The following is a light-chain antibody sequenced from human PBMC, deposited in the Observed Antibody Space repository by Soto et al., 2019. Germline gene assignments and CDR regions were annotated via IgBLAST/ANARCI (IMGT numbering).Light chain of an antibody. CDR1: SGHSSYA. CDR2: LNSDDSH. CDR3: QTWGTGIRV. J-gene: IGLJ2*01. V-gene: IGLV4-69*01. Sequence: QPVLTQSPSASASLGASVKLTCTLSSGHSSYAIAWHQQQPEKGPRYLMKLNSDDSHSKGDGIPDRFSGSSSGAERYLTNSSLQSEDEADYYCQTWGTGIRVFGGGTQLTVL.